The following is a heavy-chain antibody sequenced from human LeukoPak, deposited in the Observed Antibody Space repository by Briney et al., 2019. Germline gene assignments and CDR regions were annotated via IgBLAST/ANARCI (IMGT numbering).Heavy chain of an antibody. J-gene: IGHJ4*02. CDR3: AKASGFYYYDSSGYSS. V-gene: IGHV3-30*18. D-gene: IGHD3-22*01. CDR2: ISYDGSNK. Sequence: PGRSLRLSYAASGFTFSSYGMHWVRQAPGKGLEWVAVISYDGSNKYYADSVKGRFTISRDNSKNTLYLQMNSLRAEDTAVYYCAKASGFYYYDSSGYSSWGQGTLVTVSS. CDR1: GFTFSSYG.